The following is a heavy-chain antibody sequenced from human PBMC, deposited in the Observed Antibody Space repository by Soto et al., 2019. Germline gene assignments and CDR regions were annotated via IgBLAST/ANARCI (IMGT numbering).Heavy chain of an antibody. J-gene: IGHJ5*02. Sequence: PGGSLRLSCAASGFTFSSYSMNWVRQAPGKGLEGVSSISSSSSYIYYADSVKGRFTISRDNAKESLYLQMNSLRAEDKAVYYCARDVYAPRNNWFDPWGQGTLVTVSS. CDR3: ARDVYAPRNNWFDP. V-gene: IGHV3-21*01. CDR2: ISSSSSYI. D-gene: IGHD3-16*01. CDR1: GFTFSSYS.